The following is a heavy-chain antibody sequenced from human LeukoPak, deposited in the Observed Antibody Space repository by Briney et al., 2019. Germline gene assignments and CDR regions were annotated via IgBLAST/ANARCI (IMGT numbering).Heavy chain of an antibody. D-gene: IGHD4-17*01. Sequence: GGSLRLSCAASGFTFSSYAMHWVRRAPGKGLEWVAVISYDGSNKYYADSVRGRFTISRDNSKNTLYLQMNSLRAEDTAVYYCAKVPDYGDDVYYFDYWGQGTLVTVSS. CDR3: AKVPDYGDDVYYFDY. V-gene: IGHV3-30-3*01. CDR1: GFTFSSYA. CDR2: ISYDGSNK. J-gene: IGHJ4*02.